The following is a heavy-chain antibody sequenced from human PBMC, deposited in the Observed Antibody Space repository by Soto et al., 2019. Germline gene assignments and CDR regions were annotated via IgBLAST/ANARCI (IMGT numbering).Heavy chain of an antibody. Sequence: PSETLSLTCTVSGGSISSYYWSWIRQPPGKGLEWIGYIYYSGSTNYNPSLKSRVTISVDTSKNQFSLKLSSVTAADTAVYYCARGKGLSYYDLLTRIPMDFWGTGIMVTVFS. J-gene: IGHJ6*03. CDR3: ARGKGLSYYDLLTRIPMDF. V-gene: IGHV4-59*01. CDR2: IYYSGST. CDR1: GGSISSYY. D-gene: IGHD3-9*01.